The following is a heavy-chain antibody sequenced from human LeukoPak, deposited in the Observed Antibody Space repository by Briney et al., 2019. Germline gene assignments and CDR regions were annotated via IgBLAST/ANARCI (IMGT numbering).Heavy chain of an antibody. V-gene: IGHV3-30*18. CDR2: ISYDGSNK. Sequence: PGRSLRLSCAASGFTFSSYGMHWVRQAPGKGLEWVAVISYDGSNKYYADSVKGRFTISRDNSKNTLYLQMNSLRAEDTAVYYCAKGGRYSTYYWGQGTLVTVSS. CDR3: AKGGRYSTYY. J-gene: IGHJ4*02. D-gene: IGHD6-13*01. CDR1: GFTFSSYG.